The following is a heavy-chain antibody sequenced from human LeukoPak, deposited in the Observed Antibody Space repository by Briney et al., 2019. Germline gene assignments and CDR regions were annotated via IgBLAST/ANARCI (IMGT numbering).Heavy chain of an antibody. J-gene: IGHJ6*02. CDR3: AKDLAAWDSSWTEEGYGMDV. D-gene: IGHD6-13*01. V-gene: IGHV3-9*01. CDR1: GFTFDDYA. Sequence: GRSLRLSCAASGFTFDDYAMHWVRQAPGKGLEWVSGISRNSGSIGYADSVKGRFTNSRDNPKNSLYLEMNSLRAEDTALYYCAKDLAAWDSSWTEEGYGMDVWGQGTTVTVSS. CDR2: ISRNSGSI.